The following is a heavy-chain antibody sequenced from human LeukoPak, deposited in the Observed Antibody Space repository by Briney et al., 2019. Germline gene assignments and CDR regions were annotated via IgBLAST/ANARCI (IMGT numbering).Heavy chain of an antibody. CDR1: GYTFTGYY. D-gene: IGHD3-10*01. Sequence: ASVKVSCKASGYTFTGYYMHWVRQAPGQGLEWMGWINPNSGGTNYAQKFQGWVTMTRDTSISTAYMELSRLRSDGTAVYYCARGPITMVRGVIKDYYYGMDVWGQGTTVTVSS. CDR2: INPNSGGT. J-gene: IGHJ6*02. V-gene: IGHV1-2*04. CDR3: ARGPITMVRGVIKDYYYGMDV.